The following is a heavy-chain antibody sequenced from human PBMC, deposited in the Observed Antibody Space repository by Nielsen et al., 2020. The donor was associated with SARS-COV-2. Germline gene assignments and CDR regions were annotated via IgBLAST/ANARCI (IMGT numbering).Heavy chain of an antibody. V-gene: IGHV3-9*01. CDR3: AKSWIAAPSYGMDV. D-gene: IGHD6-13*01. CDR1: GFTFDDYA. Sequence: SLKISCAASGFTFDDYAMHWVRQVPGKGLEWVSGVSWNSAYMAYADSVKGRFTISRDNAKNSLYLQMNSLRAEDTALYYCAKSWIAAPSYGMDVWGQGTTVTVSS. J-gene: IGHJ6*02. CDR2: VSWNSAYM.